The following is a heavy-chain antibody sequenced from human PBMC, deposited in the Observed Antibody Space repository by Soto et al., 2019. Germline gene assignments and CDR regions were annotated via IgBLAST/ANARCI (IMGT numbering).Heavy chain of an antibody. CDR1: GFTFSNYG. V-gene: IGHV3-30*18. CDR3: TKRRNVLRFLELSSGMEV. Sequence: GGSLRLSCAASGFTFSNYGMHWVRQAPGKGLEWVAFISDDGSNKYYADSMKGRFTMSRDNSKRTLYLQMSSLRVEDTAVYYCTKRRNVLRFLELSSGMEVWGQVTNVPVSS. CDR2: ISDDGSNK. J-gene: IGHJ6*02. D-gene: IGHD3-3*01.